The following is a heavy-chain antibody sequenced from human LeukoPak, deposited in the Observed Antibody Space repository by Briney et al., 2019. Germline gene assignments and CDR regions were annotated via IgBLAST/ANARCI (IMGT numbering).Heavy chain of an antibody. D-gene: IGHD6-13*01. CDR1: GDSISSYY. Sequence: PSETLSLTCTVSGDSISSYYWSWIRQPPGKGLEWIGYIYSSGSTNYNPSLKSRVTISVDTSKNQFSLKLSSVTAADTAVYYCARFGAAAGRSFDCWGQGTLVTVSS. V-gene: IGHV4-59*08. CDR2: IYSSGST. J-gene: IGHJ4*02. CDR3: ARFGAAAGRSFDC.